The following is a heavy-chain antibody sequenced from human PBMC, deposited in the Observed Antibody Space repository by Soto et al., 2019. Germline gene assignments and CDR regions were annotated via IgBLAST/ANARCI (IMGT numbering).Heavy chain of an antibody. J-gene: IGHJ4*02. CDR2: ISDSGGST. Sequence: GGSLRLSCAASGFTFSSYAMSWVRQAPGKGLEWVSAISDSGGSTYYADSVKGRFTISRDNSKNTLYLQMNSLRAEDTAVYYCAKGPGIRRYYFDYWGQGTLVTVSS. D-gene: IGHD2-21*01. CDR3: AKGPGIRRYYFDY. V-gene: IGHV3-23*01. CDR1: GFTFSSYA.